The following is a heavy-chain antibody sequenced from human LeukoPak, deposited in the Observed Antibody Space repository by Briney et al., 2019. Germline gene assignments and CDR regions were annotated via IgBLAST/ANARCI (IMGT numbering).Heavy chain of an antibody. CDR1: GYTFTGYY. J-gene: IGHJ4*02. CDR2: INPNSGGT. V-gene: IGHV1-2*02. CDR3: AREGVGRQGSSSVFDY. D-gene: IGHD6-6*01. Sequence: ASVKVSCKASGYTFTGYYMHWVRQAPGQGLEWMGWINPNSGGTNYAQKFQGRVTMTRDTSISTAYMELSRLRSDDTAVYYCAREGVGRQGSSSVFDYWGQGTLVTVSS.